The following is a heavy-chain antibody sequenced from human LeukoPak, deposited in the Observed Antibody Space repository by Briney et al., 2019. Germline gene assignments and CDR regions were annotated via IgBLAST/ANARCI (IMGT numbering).Heavy chain of an antibody. J-gene: IGHJ4*02. CDR3: VRDGYNQNRFDF. Sequence: QAGGSLRLSCAASGFNFGNHWMDWVRQAPGQGLEWLANIKEDGTLAYYADSVRGRFSISRDNTRNSLFLQMNGLRAEDTAVYFCVRDGYNQNRFDFWGQGTLITVSS. D-gene: IGHD1-14*01. CDR2: IKEDGTLA. CDR1: GFNFGNHW. V-gene: IGHV3-7*03.